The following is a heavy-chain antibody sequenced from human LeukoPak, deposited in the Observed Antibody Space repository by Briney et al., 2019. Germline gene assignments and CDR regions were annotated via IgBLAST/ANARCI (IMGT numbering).Heavy chain of an antibody. D-gene: IGHD2-21*02. CDR1: GGSISSYY. V-gene: IGHV4-59*01. Sequence: LETLSLTCTVSGGSISSYYWSWIRQPPGKGLEWIGYIYYSGSTNYNPSLKSRVTISVDTSKNQFSLKLSSVTAADTAVYYCARGYCGGDCYIDYWGQGTLVTVSS. CDR2: IYYSGST. CDR3: ARGYCGGDCYIDY. J-gene: IGHJ4*02.